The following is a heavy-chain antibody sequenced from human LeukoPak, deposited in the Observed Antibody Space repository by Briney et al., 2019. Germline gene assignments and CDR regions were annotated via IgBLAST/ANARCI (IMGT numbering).Heavy chain of an antibody. CDR3: TTESMRSDSSGYYYGVYYFDY. Sequence: GGSLRLSCAASGFTFSSYGMSWVRQAPGKGLEWVSAISGSGGSTYYADSVKGRFTISRDDSKNTLYLQMNSLKTEDTAVYYCTTESMRSDSSGYYYGVYYFDYWGQGTLVTVSS. CDR2: ISGSGGST. D-gene: IGHD3-22*01. J-gene: IGHJ4*02. CDR1: GFTFSSYG. V-gene: IGHV3-23*01.